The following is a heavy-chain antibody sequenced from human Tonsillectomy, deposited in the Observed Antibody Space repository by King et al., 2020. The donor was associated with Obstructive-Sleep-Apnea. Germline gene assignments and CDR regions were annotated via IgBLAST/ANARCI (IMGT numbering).Heavy chain of an antibody. V-gene: IGHV3-49*03. CDR2: IRSKAYGWTA. J-gene: IGHJ6*02. CDR3: TRSDCGGDCFGKGYYYGMDV. D-gene: IGHD2-21*02. CDR1: GFTFGDYA. Sequence: VQLVESGGGLVQPGRSLRLSCTASGFTFGDYAMNWFRQAPGKGLEWVGFIRSKAYGWTAEYAASVKGRFTVSRDDSKSIAYLQMNSLKTEDTAVYYCTRSDCGGDCFGKGYYYGMDVWSQGTTVTVSS.